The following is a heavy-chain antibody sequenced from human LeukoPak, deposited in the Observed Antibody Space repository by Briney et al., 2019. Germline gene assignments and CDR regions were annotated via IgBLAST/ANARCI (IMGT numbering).Heavy chain of an antibody. Sequence: SETLSLTCSVSGDSVTSNHWWSWLRQPPGKRLEWIAEIYRGGSPFCNPSLKSRVTISLDKSKNQFSLTLTSVTTADTAVYYCARVVAMPFNYFESWGQGTLVAVSS. CDR3: ARVVAMPFNYFES. CDR2: IYRGGSP. D-gene: IGHD2-2*01. CDR1: GDSVTSNHW. J-gene: IGHJ4*02. V-gene: IGHV4-4*02.